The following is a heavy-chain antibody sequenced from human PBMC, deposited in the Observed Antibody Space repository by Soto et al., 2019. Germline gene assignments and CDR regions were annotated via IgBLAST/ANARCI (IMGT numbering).Heavy chain of an antibody. D-gene: IGHD4-17*01. CDR2: INPSGGST. V-gene: IGHV1-46*01. CDR1: AYPFTSFY. J-gene: IGHJ4*02. CDR3: ARVGTDYGDYDY. Sequence: QVQLVQSGAEVKKPGASVKISCKASAYPFTSFYIHWVRQAPGQGLEWMGMINPSGGSTTYAQKFQGSVTLTWDTSTNTVYMELTGLKYDDTAMYFCARVGTDYGDYDYWGQGTLVTVSS.